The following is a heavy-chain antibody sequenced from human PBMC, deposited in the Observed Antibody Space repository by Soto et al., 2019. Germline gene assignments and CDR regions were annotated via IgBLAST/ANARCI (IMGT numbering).Heavy chain of an antibody. CDR3: AKDKGLRFLGRIWYGIGV. Sequence: QVQLVESGGGVVQPGRSLRLSCAASGFTFSNYGIHWVRQAPGKGLEWVAVISYDGSNKYYADSVKGRFTISRDNSKNPLYLQRNRLWGEDTAVYYFAKDKGLRFLGRIWYGIGVWGQGTTVTVSS. V-gene: IGHV3-30*18. CDR1: GFTFSNYG. D-gene: IGHD3-3*01. CDR2: ISYDGSNK. J-gene: IGHJ6*02.